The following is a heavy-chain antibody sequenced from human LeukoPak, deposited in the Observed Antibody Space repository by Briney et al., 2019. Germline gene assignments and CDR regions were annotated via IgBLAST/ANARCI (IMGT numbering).Heavy chain of an antibody. V-gene: IGHV4-34*01. J-gene: IGHJ6*02. CDR1: GGSFSGYY. CDR3: ARGRGVLYYYYGMDV. CDR2: INHSGST. Sequence: SETLSLTCAVYGGSFSGYYWSWIRQPPGKGLEWIGEINHSGSTNYNPSLTSRFTISVDTSKNQFSLKLSSVTAADTAVYYCARGRGVLYYYYGMDVWAQGTTVTVSS. D-gene: IGHD3-10*01.